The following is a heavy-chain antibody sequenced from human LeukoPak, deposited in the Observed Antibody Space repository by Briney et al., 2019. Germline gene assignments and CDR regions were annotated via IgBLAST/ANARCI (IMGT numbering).Heavy chain of an antibody. Sequence: TSETLSLTCTISGGSLSSHYWNWIRQAAGTGSEYIGRIFHTGTTNYNPSLKSRVTMSMDTSKNQFSLKLTSLTAADTAVYYCARGPLGSEGFDIWGQGTMVSVSS. D-gene: IGHD3-10*01. CDR3: ARGPLGSEGFDI. CDR2: IFHTGTT. CDR1: GGSLSSHY. J-gene: IGHJ3*02. V-gene: IGHV4-4*07.